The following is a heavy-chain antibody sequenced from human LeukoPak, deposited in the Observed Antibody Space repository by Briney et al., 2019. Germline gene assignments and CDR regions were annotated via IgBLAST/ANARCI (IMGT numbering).Heavy chain of an antibody. CDR1: GYTLTELS. Sequence: ASVEVSCKVSGYTLTELSMHWVRQAPGKGLEWMGGFDPEDGETIYAQKFQGRVTMTEDTSTDTAYMELSSLRSEDTAVYYCATGLVVVPAAFGMDVWGQGTTVTVSS. CDR3: ATGLVVVPAAFGMDV. V-gene: IGHV1-24*01. D-gene: IGHD2-2*01. CDR2: FDPEDGET. J-gene: IGHJ6*02.